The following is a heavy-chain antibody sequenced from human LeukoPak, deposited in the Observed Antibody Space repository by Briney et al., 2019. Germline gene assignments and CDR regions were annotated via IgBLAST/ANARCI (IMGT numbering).Heavy chain of an antibody. CDR3: ARFKYSSSDLDY. Sequence: TGGSLRLSCAASGFPFSRYRLSWVRQAPGKGLEWVANIKQDGSEKYYVDSVKGRFTISRDNAKNSLYLQMNSLRAEDTAVYYCARFKYSSSDLDYWGQGTLVTVSS. D-gene: IGHD6-6*01. J-gene: IGHJ4*02. CDR2: IKQDGSEK. CDR1: GFPFSRYR. V-gene: IGHV3-7*02.